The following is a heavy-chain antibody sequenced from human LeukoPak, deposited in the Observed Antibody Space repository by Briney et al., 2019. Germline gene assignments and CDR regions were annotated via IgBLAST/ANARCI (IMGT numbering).Heavy chain of an antibody. J-gene: IGHJ5*02. V-gene: IGHV1-2*02. D-gene: IGHD5-18*01. CDR1: GYTFTGYY. CDR3: ARDTAMFPNWFDP. CDR2: INPNSGGT. Sequence: GASAKVSCKASGYTFTGYYMHWVRQAPGQGLEWMGWINPNSGGTNYAQKFQGRVTMTRDTSISTAYMELSRLRSDDTAVYYCARDTAMFPNWFDPWGQGTLVTVSS.